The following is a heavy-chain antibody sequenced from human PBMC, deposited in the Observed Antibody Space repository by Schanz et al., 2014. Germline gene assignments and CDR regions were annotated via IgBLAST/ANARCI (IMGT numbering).Heavy chain of an antibody. CDR2: INPNNGDT. Sequence: QVQLVQSGAEVKKPGSSVKVSCKASGGTLQRYTFSWVRQAPGQGLEWMGRINPNNGDTYYAQKFQGRVTMTRDSSIDTVYMDLSRLTSDDTAVYYCARDRVGDGYTRIDYWGQGTLVTVSS. CDR3: ARDRVGDGYTRIDY. D-gene: IGHD5-18*01. CDR1: GGTLQRYT. V-gene: IGHV1-2*06. J-gene: IGHJ4*02.